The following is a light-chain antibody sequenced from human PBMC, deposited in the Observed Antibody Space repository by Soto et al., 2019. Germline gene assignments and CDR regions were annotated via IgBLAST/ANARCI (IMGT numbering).Light chain of an antibody. CDR2: EDN. Sequence: NFMLTQPQSVSESPGKTITISCTRSDGNIASNYVQWYQQRPGSAPTTVIYEDNQRPSGIPDRFSGSIDTSSNSASLTISGLMTEDEADYYCQSYDSFNHWVFGGGTKVTVL. J-gene: IGLJ3*02. CDR1: DGNIASNY. V-gene: IGLV6-57*04. CDR3: QSYDSFNHWV.